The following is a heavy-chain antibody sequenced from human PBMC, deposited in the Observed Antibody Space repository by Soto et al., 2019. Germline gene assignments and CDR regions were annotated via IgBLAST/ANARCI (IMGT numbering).Heavy chain of an antibody. D-gene: IGHD3-16*02. Sequence: PSETLFLTWSVSGGFVNCGSHYWTWIRQPPGKTLEWIGDTSYSGKTALNPALRSRVTLSRDTSKNQFSLWLTSVTAADTAVYYCARALGGSALSLFYFDNWGPGTLVTVSS. CDR2: TSYSGKT. CDR1: GGFVNCGSHY. CDR3: ARALGGSALSLFYFDN. V-gene: IGHV4-61*01. J-gene: IGHJ4*01.